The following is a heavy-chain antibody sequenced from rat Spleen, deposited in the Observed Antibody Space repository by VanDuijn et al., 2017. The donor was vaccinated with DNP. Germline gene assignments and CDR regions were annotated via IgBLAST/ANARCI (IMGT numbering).Heavy chain of an antibody. CDR1: GFSLTTNG. CDR3: ARGTGSWD. D-gene: IGHD5-1*01. V-gene: IGHV2S12*01. Sequence: QVQLKESGPGLVQPSQTLSLTCTVSGFSLTTNGVSWVRQPPGKGLEWIAAISSGGNTYFNSALKSRLSVTRDTSRSQVFLKMNSLQTEDIATYYCARGTGSWDWGQGVMVTVSS. CDR2: ISSGGNT. J-gene: IGHJ2*01.